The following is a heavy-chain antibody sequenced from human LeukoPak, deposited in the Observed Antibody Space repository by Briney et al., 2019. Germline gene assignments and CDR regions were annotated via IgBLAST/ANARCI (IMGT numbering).Heavy chain of an antibody. D-gene: IGHD1-26*01. V-gene: IGHV1-3*01. CDR2: VNAGNGYT. J-gene: IGHJ4*02. Sequence: ASVKVSCKASGYTFTTYAMHWVRQAPGQRLEWMGWVNAGNGYTEYSQRFQGRVTITRDTSANTAYMELSSLRSEDTAVYYCARDVGGIVGATTVLDYWGQGTLVTVSS. CDR1: GYTFTTYA. CDR3: ARDVGGIVGATTVLDY.